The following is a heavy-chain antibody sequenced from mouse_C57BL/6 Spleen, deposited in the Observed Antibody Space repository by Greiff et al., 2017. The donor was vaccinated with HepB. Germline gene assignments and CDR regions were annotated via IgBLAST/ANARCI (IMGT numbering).Heavy chain of an antibody. CDR1: GYTFTGYW. CDR3: ARGYDVYYPFAY. J-gene: IGHJ3*01. V-gene: IGHV1-9*01. CDR2: ILPGSGST. D-gene: IGHD2-3*01. Sequence: VQLQQSGAELMKPGASVKLSCKATGYTFTGYWIEWVKQRPGHGLEWIGEILPGSGSTNYNEKFKGKATFTADTSSNTAYMQLSSLTTEDSAIYYCARGYDVYYPFAYWGQGTLVTVSA.